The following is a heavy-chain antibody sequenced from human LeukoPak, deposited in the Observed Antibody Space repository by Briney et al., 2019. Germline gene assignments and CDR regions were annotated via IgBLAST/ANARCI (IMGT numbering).Heavy chain of an antibody. J-gene: IGHJ4*02. D-gene: IGHD5-24*01. CDR1: GDSMTSSSYS. CDR3: ARVLRGRFDF. V-gene: IGHV4-61*02. Sequence: SQTLSLTCTVSGDSMTSSSYSWSWIRQPAGKGLEWIGRSYHTGSTNYNPSLSSRAPISVVTSKNQFSLKLTSVTASDTAVYYCARVLRGRFDFWGQGTLVTVSS. CDR2: SYHTGST.